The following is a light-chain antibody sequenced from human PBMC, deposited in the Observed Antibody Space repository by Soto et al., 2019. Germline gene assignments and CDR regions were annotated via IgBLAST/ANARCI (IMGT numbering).Light chain of an antibody. V-gene: IGLV1-47*01. CDR1: TSNIGSNY. Sequence: QSVLTQPPSASGTPGQGVTISCPGSTSNIGSNYVYWYQQLPGTAPKLLIYRNNQRPSGVPDRFSGSKSGTSASLAISGLRSDDDADYFWATWDDSLNGFYVFGTGTNVTVL. CDR2: RNN. J-gene: IGLJ1*01. CDR3: ATWDDSLNGFYV.